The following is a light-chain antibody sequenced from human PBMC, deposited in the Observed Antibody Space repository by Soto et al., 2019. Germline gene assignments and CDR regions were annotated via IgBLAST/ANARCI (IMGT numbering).Light chain of an antibody. CDR1: QSVSSD. CDR3: QQYYDWPWR. CDR2: AAS. Sequence: EIVMTKNPATLYVSPGERVTLSCRASQSVSSDLAWYQHKPGQAPRLLIYAASTGATGIPARFSGSGSGTEFTLTISSLQSEDFTVYYCQQYYDWPWRFGHGTMVDI. J-gene: IGKJ1*01. V-gene: IGKV3-15*01.